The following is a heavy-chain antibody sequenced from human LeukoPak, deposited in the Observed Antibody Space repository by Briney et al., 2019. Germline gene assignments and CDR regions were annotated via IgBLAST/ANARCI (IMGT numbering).Heavy chain of an antibody. CDR2: IYYSGST. Sequence: SETLSLTCTVSGGSISSYYWSWIRQPPGKGLEWIGSIYYSGSTNYNPSLKSRVTISVDTSKNQFFLKLSSVTAADTAVYYCARRWGYCSGGSCYPYYFDYWGQGTLVTVSS. J-gene: IGHJ4*02. V-gene: IGHV4-59*08. D-gene: IGHD2-15*01. CDR1: GGSISSYY. CDR3: ARRWGYCSGGSCYPYYFDY.